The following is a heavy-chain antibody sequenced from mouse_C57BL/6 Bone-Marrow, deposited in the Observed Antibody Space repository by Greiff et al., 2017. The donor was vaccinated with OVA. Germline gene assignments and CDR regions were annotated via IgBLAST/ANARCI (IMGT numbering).Heavy chain of an antibody. D-gene: IGHD2-4*01. Sequence: EVKLMESGGGLVKPGGSLKLSCAASGFTFSSYAMSWVRQTPEKRLEWVATISDGGSYTYYPDNVKGRFTISRDNAKNNLYLQMSHLKSEDTAMYYCAREREGYDYDGVAYWGQGTLVTVSA. CDR3: AREREGYDYDGVAY. V-gene: IGHV5-4*01. CDR2: ISDGGSYT. CDR1: GFTFSSYA. J-gene: IGHJ3*01.